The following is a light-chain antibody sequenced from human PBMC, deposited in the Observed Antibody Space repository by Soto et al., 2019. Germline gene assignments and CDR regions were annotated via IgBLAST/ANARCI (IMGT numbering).Light chain of an antibody. J-gene: IGKJ2*01. V-gene: IGKV3-15*01. CDR1: QSVYSN. Sequence: EIVMTQSPGTLSVSPGERVTLSCRASQSVYSNIAWYQQKPGQGPRLLIYGASTRATGIPGRFTGSGSGTEFTLNISSLQSEDSAGYYCQQYAHWPPYTFGQGTKLEVK. CDR3: QQYAHWPPYT. CDR2: GAS.